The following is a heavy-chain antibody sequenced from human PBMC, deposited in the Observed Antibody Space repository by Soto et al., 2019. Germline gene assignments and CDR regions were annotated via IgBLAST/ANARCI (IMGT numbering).Heavy chain of an antibody. J-gene: IGHJ6*02. CDR3: ASHDYAHYGIDV. Sequence: SETLSLTCTVSGGSFSSGNYYWSWIRQPPGKGLEWIGYIYYSGSTYYNPSLKSRVTISVDTSKNQFSLKLSSVTAADTAVYYCASHDYAHYGIDVWGQGTTVTVSS. CDR1: GGSFSSGNYY. V-gene: IGHV4-30-4*08. CDR2: IYYSGST. D-gene: IGHD4-17*01.